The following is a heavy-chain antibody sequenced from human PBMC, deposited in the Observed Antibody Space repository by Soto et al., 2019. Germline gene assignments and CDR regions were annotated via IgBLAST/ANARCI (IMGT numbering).Heavy chain of an antibody. J-gene: IGHJ5*02. V-gene: IGHV4-61*01. CDR1: GGSVSSDTYY. CDR2: IYYSGST. CDR3: ARVRYFGSGTYYFLSWFDP. Sequence: KTSETLSLTCTVSGGSVSSDTYYWSWIRQPPGKGLEWIGYIYYSGSTNYNPSLKSRVTISINTSKNQFYLKLSSVTAADTAVYYCARVRYFGSGTYYFLSWFDPWGQGTRVTVSS. D-gene: IGHD3-10*01.